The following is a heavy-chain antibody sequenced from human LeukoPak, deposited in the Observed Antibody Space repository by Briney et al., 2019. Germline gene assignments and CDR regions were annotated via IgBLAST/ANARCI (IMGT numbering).Heavy chain of an antibody. V-gene: IGHV3-74*01. CDR1: GFTFSSYW. D-gene: IGHD3-3*01. Sequence: GGSLRLSCAASGFTFSSYWMHWVRQAPGKGLVWVSHVNSDGRSTNYADSVEGRFTISRDNAKNTLYLQMNSLTAEDTAVYYCARGYDFWRKDIWGQGTMVTVSS. CDR3: ARGYDFWRKDI. CDR2: VNSDGRST. J-gene: IGHJ3*02.